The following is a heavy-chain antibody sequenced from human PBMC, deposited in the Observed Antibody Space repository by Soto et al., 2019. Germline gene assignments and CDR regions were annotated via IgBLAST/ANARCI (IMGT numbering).Heavy chain of an antibody. CDR3: ARSLTEGYCTITGCYTRPLYGMDV. J-gene: IGHJ6*02. D-gene: IGHD2-2*02. CDR1: GYTFSGYY. Sequence: ASVKVSCKASGYTFSGYYIHWLRQAPGQGLEWMGWINPNSGGTNYAQKFQGRVTVTRDTPTSTAYMELSRLTSDDTAVYYCARSLTEGYCTITGCYTRPLYGMDVWGQGATVTVSS. V-gene: IGHV1-2*02. CDR2: INPNSGGT.